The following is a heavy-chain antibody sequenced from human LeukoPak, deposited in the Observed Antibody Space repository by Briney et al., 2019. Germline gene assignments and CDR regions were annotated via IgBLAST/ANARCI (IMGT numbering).Heavy chain of an antibody. CDR1: GFTCSSYE. J-gene: IGHJ4*02. D-gene: IGHD6-19*01. CDR3: ARDSSGWSHGGYYFDS. V-gene: IGHV3-48*03. Sequence: GGSLRLSCAASGFTCSSYEMNWVRQAPGKGLEWVSYISSSGSTIYYADSVKGRFTISRDNAKNSLYLQMNSLRAEDTAVYYCARDSSGWSHGGYYFDSWGQGTLVTVSS. CDR2: ISSSGSTI.